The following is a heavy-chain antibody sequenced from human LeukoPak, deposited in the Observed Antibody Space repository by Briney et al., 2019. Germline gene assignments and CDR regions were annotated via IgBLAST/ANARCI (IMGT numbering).Heavy chain of an antibody. CDR2: IYYSGST. CDR3: AEDLKPVRWPGYFDY. CDR1: GGSISSSSYY. D-gene: IGHD4-23*01. Sequence: SETLSLTCTVSGGSISSSSYYWGWIRQPPGKGLEWIGSIYYSGSTYYNPSLKSRVTISVDTSKNQFSLKLSSVTAADTAVYYCAEDLKPVRWPGYFDYWGQGTLVTVSS. V-gene: IGHV4-39*07. J-gene: IGHJ4*02.